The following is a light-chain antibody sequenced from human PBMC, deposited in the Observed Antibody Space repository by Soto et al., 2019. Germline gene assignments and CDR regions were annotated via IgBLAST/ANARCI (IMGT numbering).Light chain of an antibody. CDR3: SSYTSSSTLYG. CDR2: AVS. CDR1: SSDVGGYNY. Sequence: QSALTQPASVSGSPGQSITISCTGTSSDVGGYNYVSWYQQHPGKAHKLMIYAVSNRPSGVSNRFSGSKSGNTASLTISGLQAEDEADYYCSSYTSSSTLYGFGTGTKVTVL. V-gene: IGLV2-14*01. J-gene: IGLJ1*01.